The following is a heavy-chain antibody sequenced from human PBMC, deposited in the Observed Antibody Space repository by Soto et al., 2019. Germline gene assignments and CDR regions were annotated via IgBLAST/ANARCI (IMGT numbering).Heavy chain of an antibody. J-gene: IGHJ6*02. CDR1: GFTFSSYG. Sequence: QVQLVESGGGVVQPGRSLRLSCAASGFTFSSYGMHWVRQAPGKGLEWVAVIRYDGSNKYYADSVKGRFTISRDNSKNTLDLQMNSLRAEDTAVYYCARESYYYYGMDVWGQGTTVTVSS. CDR3: ARESYYYYGMDV. CDR2: IRYDGSNK. V-gene: IGHV3-33*01.